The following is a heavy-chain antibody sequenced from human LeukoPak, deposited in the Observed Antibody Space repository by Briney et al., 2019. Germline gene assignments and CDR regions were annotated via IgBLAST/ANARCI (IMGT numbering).Heavy chain of an antibody. Sequence: PGGSLRLSCAASGFTFSSYAMHWVRQAPGKGLEWVTFIRYDESNKYYADSVKGRFTISRDNSRNTLYLQMNSLRAEDTAVYYCAKGDPGYYYYMDVWGKGTTVTVSS. CDR3: AKGDPGYYYYMDV. CDR1: GFTFSSYA. J-gene: IGHJ6*03. V-gene: IGHV3-30*02. CDR2: IRYDESNK.